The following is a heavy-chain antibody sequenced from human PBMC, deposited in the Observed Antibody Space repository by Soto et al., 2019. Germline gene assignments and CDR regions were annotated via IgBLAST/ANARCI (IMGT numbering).Heavy chain of an antibody. CDR2: VSYSGSS. CDR1: DGSITEYH. J-gene: IGHJ4*02. Sequence: PSETLSLTCSVSDGSITEYHWNWIRRPPGKGLEWIGYVSYSGSSNYNPALKNRVAVSSDTSKNQFFLKLNSVTAADTAVYYCTRLRYNGAFDYWGKGILVTVSS. V-gene: IGHV4-59*08. CDR3: TRLRYNGAFDY. D-gene: IGHD1-1*01.